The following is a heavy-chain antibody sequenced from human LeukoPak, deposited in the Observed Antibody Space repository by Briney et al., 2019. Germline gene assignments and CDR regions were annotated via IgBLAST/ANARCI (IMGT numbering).Heavy chain of an antibody. CDR2: IYYSGST. CDR3: ARDRKGWIQLDY. J-gene: IGHJ4*02. Sequence: PSETLSLTCTVSGGPISSGGYYWSWIRQHPGKGLEWIGYIYYSGSTYYNPSLKSRVTISVDTSKNQLSLNLTSVTAADTAVFYCARDRKGWIQLDYWGQGTLVTVSS. CDR1: GGPISSGGYY. D-gene: IGHD5-18*01. V-gene: IGHV4-31*03.